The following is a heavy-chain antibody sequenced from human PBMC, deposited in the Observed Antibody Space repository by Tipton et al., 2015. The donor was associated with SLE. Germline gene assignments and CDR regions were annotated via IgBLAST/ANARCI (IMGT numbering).Heavy chain of an antibody. CDR3: ARAPQWIFDY. CDR2: IYYSGST. J-gene: IGHJ4*02. Sequence: TLSLTCTVSGGSTCSYYWSWIRQPPGKGLEWIGYIYYSGSTNYNPSLKSRVTISVDTSKDQFSLKLSSVTAADTVVYYCARAPQWIFDYWGQGTLVTVSS. D-gene: IGHD5-12*01. V-gene: IGHV4-59*01. CDR1: GGSTCSYY.